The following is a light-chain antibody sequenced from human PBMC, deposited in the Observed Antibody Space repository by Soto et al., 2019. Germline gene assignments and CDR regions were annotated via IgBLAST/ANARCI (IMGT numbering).Light chain of an antibody. CDR3: QQYNAWPLT. V-gene: IGKV3D-15*01. CDR2: GAS. J-gene: IGKJ1*01. CDR1: QSVGTN. Sequence: EIEMTQSPATLSMSTGERATVSCRASQSVGTNLAWYQQKVGQAPRLLIFGASTRATGIPARFSGTGSGTEFTLTISSMQSEDFAVYSCQQYNAWPLTF.